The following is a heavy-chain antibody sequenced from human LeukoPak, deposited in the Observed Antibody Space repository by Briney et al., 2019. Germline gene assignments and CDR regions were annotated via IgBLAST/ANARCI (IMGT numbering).Heavy chain of an antibody. CDR3: ARGRYYDSSGYYQKYFDY. D-gene: IGHD3-22*01. CDR2: INHSGST. J-gene: IGHJ4*02. CDR1: GGSFSGYY. V-gene: IGHV4-34*01. Sequence: PSETLSLTCAVYGGSFSGYYWSWIRQPPGKGLEWIGEINHSGSTNYNPSLKSRVTISVDTSKNQFSLKLSSVTAADTAVYYCARGRYYDSSGYYQKYFDYWGQGTLVTVSS.